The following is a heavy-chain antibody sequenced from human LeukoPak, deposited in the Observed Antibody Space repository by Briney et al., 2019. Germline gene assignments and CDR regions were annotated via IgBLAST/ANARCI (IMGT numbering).Heavy chain of an antibody. J-gene: IGHJ4*02. CDR1: GFTFSVHW. V-gene: IGHV3-7*01. CDR3: TRDRSRAEDD. CDR2: INQGGSDK. D-gene: IGHD1-14*01. Sequence: GGSLRLSCAASGFTFSVHWMSWVRQAPGKGLEWVANINQGGSDKYYVDSVKGRFTIPRDNANNLLYLQMNSLRGEDKAVYYCTRDRSRAEDDWGQGTLVTVSS.